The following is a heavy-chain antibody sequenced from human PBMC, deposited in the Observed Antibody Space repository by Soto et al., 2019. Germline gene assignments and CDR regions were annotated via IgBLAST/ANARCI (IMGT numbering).Heavy chain of an antibody. CDR2: IYYSGST. V-gene: IGHV4-39*01. J-gene: IGHJ5*02. D-gene: IGHD3-3*01. Sequence: SETLSLTCTVSGGSISSSSYYWGWIRQPPGKGLEWIGSIYYSGSTYYNPSLKSRVTISVDTSKNQFSLKLSSVTAADTAVYYCARGVDYDFWSGYYMAADNWFDPWGHGTLVTVSS. CDR1: GGSISSSSYY. CDR3: ARGVDYDFWSGYYMAADNWFDP.